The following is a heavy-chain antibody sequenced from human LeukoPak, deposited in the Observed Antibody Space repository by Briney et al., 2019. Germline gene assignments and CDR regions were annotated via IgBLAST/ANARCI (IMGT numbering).Heavy chain of an antibody. Sequence: GALRLSCAASGFTFSSYGMSWVRQAPGKGLEWVSAISGSGGSTYYAASVKGRFTISRDNSKNTLYLQMNSLSAEDTAVYYCAKRERWYYDSSGYYGYWGQGTLVTVSS. V-gene: IGHV3-23*01. D-gene: IGHD3-22*01. CDR3: AKRERWYYDSSGYYGY. J-gene: IGHJ4*02. CDR1: GFTFSSYG. CDR2: ISGSGGST.